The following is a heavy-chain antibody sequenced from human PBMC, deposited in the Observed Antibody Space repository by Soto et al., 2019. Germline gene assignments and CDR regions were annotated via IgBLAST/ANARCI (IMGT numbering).Heavy chain of an antibody. V-gene: IGHV3-21*01. D-gene: IGHD4-17*01. CDR2: ISSSSSYI. Sequence: PGGSLRLSCAASGFTFSSYSMNWVRQAPGKGLEWVSSISSSSSYIYYADSVKGRFTISRDNAKNSLYLQMNSLRAEDTAVYYCARVTTVTTRSPSYSYYYGMDVWGQGTTVTVSS. CDR3: ARVTTVTTRSPSYSYYYGMDV. CDR1: GFTFSSYS. J-gene: IGHJ6*02.